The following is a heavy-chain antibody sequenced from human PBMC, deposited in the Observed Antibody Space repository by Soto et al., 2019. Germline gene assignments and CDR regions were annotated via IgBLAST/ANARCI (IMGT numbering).Heavy chain of an antibody. CDR2: INPNSGGT. J-gene: IGHJ6*03. CDR3: ARAIRYCSGGSCYYYYMDV. CDR1: GYTFTGYY. D-gene: IGHD2-15*01. V-gene: IGHV1-2*04. Sequence: ASVKVSCKASGYTFTGYYMHWVRQAPGQGLEWMGWINPNSGGTNYAQKFQGWVTMTRDTSISTAYMELSRLRSDETAVYYCARAIRYCSGGSCYYYYMDVWGKGTTVTVSS.